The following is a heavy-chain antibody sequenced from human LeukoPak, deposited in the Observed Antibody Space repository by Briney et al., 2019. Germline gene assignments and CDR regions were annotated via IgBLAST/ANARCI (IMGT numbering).Heavy chain of an antibody. J-gene: IGHJ4*02. V-gene: IGHV3-23*01. CDR1: EFTFRNFV. Sequence: GGSLRLSCAASEFTFRNFVMTWVRQAPGKGLEWVSTINSADSSTYYADSVRGRFTISRDNSKNTLFLQMNSLRADDTAVYYCAKGPVRGNLHYWGQGTLVTVSS. CDR2: INSADSST. CDR3: AKGPVRGNLHY. D-gene: IGHD6-19*01.